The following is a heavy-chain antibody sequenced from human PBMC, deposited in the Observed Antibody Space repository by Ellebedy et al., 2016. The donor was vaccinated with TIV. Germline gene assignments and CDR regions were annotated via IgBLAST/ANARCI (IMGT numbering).Heavy chain of an antibody. CDR3: AGIVVVPAAMADAFDI. CDR2: INPSGGST. CDR1: GYTFTSYY. Sequence: ASVKVSCXASGYTFTSYYMHWVRQAPGQGLEWMGIINPSGGSTSYAQKFQGRVTMTRDTSTSTVYMELSSLRSEDTAVYYCAGIVVVPAAMADAFDIWGQGTMVTVSS. V-gene: IGHV1-46*01. D-gene: IGHD2-2*01. J-gene: IGHJ3*02.